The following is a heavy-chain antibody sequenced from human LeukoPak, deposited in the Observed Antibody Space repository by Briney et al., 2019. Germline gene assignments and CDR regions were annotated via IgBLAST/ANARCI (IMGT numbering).Heavy chain of an antibody. CDR2: IYYSGST. CDR1: GGSISSSSYY. J-gene: IGHJ5*02. D-gene: IGHD3-10*01. Sequence: PSETLSLTCTVPGGSISSSSYYWGWIRQPPGKGLEWIGSIYYSGSTYYNPSLKSRVTISVDTSKNQFSLQLNSVTPEDTAVYYCARDVEVRGVIMNWFDPWGQGTLVTVSS. V-gene: IGHV4-39*07. CDR3: ARDVEVRGVIMNWFDP.